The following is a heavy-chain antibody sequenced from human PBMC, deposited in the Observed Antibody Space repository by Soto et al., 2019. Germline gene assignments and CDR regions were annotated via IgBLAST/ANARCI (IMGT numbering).Heavy chain of an antibody. CDR3: ARGRSSYYYYYGMDV. CDR1: GGTFSSYA. D-gene: IGHD6-6*01. Sequence: GASVKVSCKSSGGTFSSYAISWVRQAPGQGLEWMGGIIPIFGTANYAQKFQGRVTITADESTSTAYMELSSLRSEDTAVYYCARGRSSYYYYYGMDVWGKGTTVNVS. J-gene: IGHJ6*04. CDR2: IIPIFGTA. V-gene: IGHV1-69*13.